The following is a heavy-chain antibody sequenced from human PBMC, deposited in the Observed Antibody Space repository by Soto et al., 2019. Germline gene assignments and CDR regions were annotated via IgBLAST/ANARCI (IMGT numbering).Heavy chain of an antibody. Sequence: PGGSLRLSCAASGFTFDDYAMHWVRQAPGKGLEWVSGISWNSGSIGYADSVKGRFTISRDNAKNSLYLQVNSLRVEDTALYYCAKDVSSSSTYYFDYWGQGTLVTVSS. V-gene: IGHV3-9*01. J-gene: IGHJ4*02. CDR1: GFTFDDYA. CDR3: AKDVSSSSTYYFDY. CDR2: ISWNSGSI. D-gene: IGHD6-13*01.